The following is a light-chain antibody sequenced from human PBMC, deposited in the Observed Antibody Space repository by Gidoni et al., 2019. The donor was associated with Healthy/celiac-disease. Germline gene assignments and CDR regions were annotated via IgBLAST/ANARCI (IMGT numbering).Light chain of an antibody. CDR3: QQYNNWPPYS. CDR1: QSVSSN. V-gene: IGKV3-15*01. Sequence: EIVLTPSPATLSVSPGERATRSCRASQSVSSNLAWYQQKPGQAPRLLIYGASTMETGIPARFSGSGSGTEFTLTISSLQYEDFAVYYCQQYNNWPPYSFGQGTKLEIK. CDR2: GAS. J-gene: IGKJ2*03.